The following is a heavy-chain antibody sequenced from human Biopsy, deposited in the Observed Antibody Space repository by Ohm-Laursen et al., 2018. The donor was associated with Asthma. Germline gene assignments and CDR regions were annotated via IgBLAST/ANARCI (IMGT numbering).Heavy chain of an antibody. CDR2: ISYTGSA. CDR1: GGSMSSSSYY. Sequence: TLSLTCTVSGGSMSSSSYYWGWIRQPLGKGLEWMGSISYTGSAYHNPPLKSRATVSVDTSKNHFSLKLSSVTAADTAVYYCARHWDWGSFFDYWGQGTPVTVSS. J-gene: IGHJ4*02. D-gene: IGHD7-27*01. CDR3: ARHWDWGSFFDY. V-gene: IGHV4-39*01.